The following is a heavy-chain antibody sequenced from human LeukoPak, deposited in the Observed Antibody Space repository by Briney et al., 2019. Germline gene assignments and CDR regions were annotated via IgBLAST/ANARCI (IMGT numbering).Heavy chain of an antibody. J-gene: IGHJ6*02. Sequence: GGSLRLSCAASGFTVSSNYMSWVRQAPGKGLEWVSVIYSGGSTYYADSVKGRFTISRDNSKNTLYLQMNSLRAEDTAVYYCARQVVRGHGMDVWGQGTTVTVSS. CDR1: GFTVSSNY. D-gene: IGHD2-15*01. CDR3: ARQVVRGHGMDV. V-gene: IGHV3-53*01. CDR2: IYSGGST.